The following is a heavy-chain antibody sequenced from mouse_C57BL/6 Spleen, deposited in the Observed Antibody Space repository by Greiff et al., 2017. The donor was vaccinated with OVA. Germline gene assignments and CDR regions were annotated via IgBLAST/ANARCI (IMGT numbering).Heavy chain of an antibody. Sequence: VQLQQSGAELVKPGASVKMSCKASGYTFTSYWITWVKQRPGQGLEWIGDIYPGSGSTNYNEKVKSKATLTVEPSSSTAYMQLSSLTSEDSAVYYCAREGDWDPAWFAYWGQGTLVTVSA. CDR2: IYPGSGST. CDR3: AREGDWDPAWFAY. J-gene: IGHJ3*01. D-gene: IGHD4-1*01. CDR1: GYTFTSYW. V-gene: IGHV1-55*01.